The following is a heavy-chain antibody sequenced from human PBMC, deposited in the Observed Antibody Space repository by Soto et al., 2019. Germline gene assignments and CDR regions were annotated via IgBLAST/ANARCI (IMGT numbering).Heavy chain of an antibody. D-gene: IGHD2-21*02. CDR2: IYYSGST. CDR1: GGSVSSGSYY. Sequence: SSETLSLTCTVSGGSVSSGSYYWSWIRQPPGKGLEWIGYIYYSGSTNYNPSLKSRVTISVDTSKNQFSLKLSSVTAADTAVYYCARVSTVVTRLGNYYYGMDVWGQGTTVTVSS. CDR3: ARVSTVVTRLGNYYYGMDV. V-gene: IGHV4-61*01. J-gene: IGHJ6*02.